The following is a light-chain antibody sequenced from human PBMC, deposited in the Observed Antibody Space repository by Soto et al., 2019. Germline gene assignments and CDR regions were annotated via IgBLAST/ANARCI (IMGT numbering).Light chain of an antibody. J-gene: IGKJ1*01. CDR1: QTISSW. CDR2: KAS. CDR3: QHYNSYSEA. V-gene: IGKV1-5*03. Sequence: DIQMTQPPSTLSGSVGDRVTITCRASQTISSWLAWYQQKPGKAPKLLIYKASTLKSGVPSRFSGSGSGTEFTLTISSLQPDDFATYYCQHYNSYSEAFGQGTTV.